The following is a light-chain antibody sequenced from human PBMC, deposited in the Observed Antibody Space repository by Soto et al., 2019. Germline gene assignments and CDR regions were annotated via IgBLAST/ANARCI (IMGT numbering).Light chain of an antibody. J-gene: IGKJ2*01. CDR3: QQCSNWPPYT. V-gene: IGKV3-11*01. CDR1: QSVDRY. Sequence: EIVLTQSPATLSLSPGEKATLTCRASQSVDRYLAWYQHKPGRAPRLLIYDTSHRATGIPARFSGSGSGTDFTLTISSLEPEVFAVYYCQQCSNWPPYTFGQGTKLEI. CDR2: DTS.